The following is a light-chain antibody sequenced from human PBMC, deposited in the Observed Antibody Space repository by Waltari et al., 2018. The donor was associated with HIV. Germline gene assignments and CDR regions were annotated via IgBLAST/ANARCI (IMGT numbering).Light chain of an antibody. V-gene: IGLV2-14*03. CDR3: SSYTSSSTRV. J-gene: IGLJ3*02. CDR2: DVS. Sequence: QSALTQPASVSGSPGQSITISCTGTNNDVGGYNYVSWYQQHPGKAPKPMIYDVSNRPSGVSNRFSGSKSGNTASLTISGLQAEDEADYYCSSYTSSSTRVFGGGTKLTVL. CDR1: NNDVGGYNY.